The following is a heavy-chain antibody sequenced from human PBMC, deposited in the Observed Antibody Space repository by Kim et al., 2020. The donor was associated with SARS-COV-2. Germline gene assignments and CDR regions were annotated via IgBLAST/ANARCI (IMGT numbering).Heavy chain of an antibody. D-gene: IGHD4-17*01. V-gene: IGHV3-30*01. Sequence: ADSVDCGFTISREKTKSTLYLQMNSLRAEDTAVYYCAREYYGDHGGFDIWGQGTMVTVSS. J-gene: IGHJ3*02. CDR3: AREYYGDHGGFDI.